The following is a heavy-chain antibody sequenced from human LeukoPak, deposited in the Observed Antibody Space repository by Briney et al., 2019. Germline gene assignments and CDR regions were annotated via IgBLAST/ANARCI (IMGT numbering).Heavy chain of an antibody. D-gene: IGHD1-7*01. J-gene: IGHJ4*02. CDR3: AEGPLIPGTAIDY. V-gene: IGHV3-23*01. CDR2: ISGGGGST. CDR1: GFTFSNYA. Sequence: PGGSLRLSCAASGFTFSNYAMSWVRQAPGKGLEWVSSISGGGGSTYYADSVEGRFTISRDNSKNTLYLQMNSLRAEDTALYYCAEGPLIPGTAIDYWGQGTLVTVSS.